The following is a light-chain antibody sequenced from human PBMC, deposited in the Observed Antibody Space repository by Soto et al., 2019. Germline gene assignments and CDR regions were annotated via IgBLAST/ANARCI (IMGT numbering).Light chain of an antibody. V-gene: IGKV3-15*01. CDR2: GAS. Sequence: EIVMTQSPGTLSLSPGERVTLSCRASQSVSSNYLAWYQQKPGQAPRLLIYGASTRATGIPPRVSGRGSGTEFTLTISSLQSEDFAVYYCQQYTNWPWTFGRGTKVDIK. J-gene: IGKJ1*01. CDR1: QSVSSN. CDR3: QQYTNWPWT.